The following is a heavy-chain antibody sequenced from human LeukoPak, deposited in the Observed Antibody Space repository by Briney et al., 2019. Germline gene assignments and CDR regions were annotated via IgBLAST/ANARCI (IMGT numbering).Heavy chain of an antibody. J-gene: IGHJ4*02. CDR2: ISGSGGST. CDR3: AKARCSGGSCYFSSLDY. Sequence: GGSLRLSWAASGFTFSSYAMSWARKALGKGLKWVSPISGSGGSTYYADSVKGRFTISRDNSKNTLYLQMNSLRAEDTAVYYCAKARCSGGSCYFSSLDYWGQGTLVTVSS. V-gene: IGHV3-23*01. D-gene: IGHD2-15*01. CDR1: GFTFSSYA.